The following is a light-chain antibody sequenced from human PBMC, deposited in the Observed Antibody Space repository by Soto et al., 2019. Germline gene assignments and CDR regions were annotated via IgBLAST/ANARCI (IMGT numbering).Light chain of an antibody. J-gene: IGKJ1*01. CDR3: QQYGNSRGT. Sequence: ETVMTQSPATLSLSPGERATLSCRTSRSVSTNLAWYQQKPGQPPRLLIYRASTRATGIPARFSGSGSGTDFTLTISRLEPEDFAVYYCQQYGNSRGTFGQGTKVDIK. CDR1: RSVSTN. V-gene: IGKV3-15*01. CDR2: RAS.